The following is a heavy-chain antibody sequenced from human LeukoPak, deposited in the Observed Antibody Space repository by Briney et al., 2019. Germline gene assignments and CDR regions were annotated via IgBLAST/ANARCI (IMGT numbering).Heavy chain of an antibody. CDR1: GFTFSSYE. D-gene: IGHD3-10*01. CDR2: ISTSGSAI. Sequence: GGSLRLSCAASGFTFSSYEMNWVRQAPGKGLKWVSYISTSGSAIYYADSVKGRFTISRDNAKNSLYLQMNSLRAEDTAVYYCARDVVRGVYGMDVWGKGTTVTVSS. J-gene: IGHJ6*04. CDR3: ARDVVRGVYGMDV. V-gene: IGHV3-48*03.